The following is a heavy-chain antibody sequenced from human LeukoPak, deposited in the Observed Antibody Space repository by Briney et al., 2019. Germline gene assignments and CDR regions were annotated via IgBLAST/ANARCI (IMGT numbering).Heavy chain of an antibody. D-gene: IGHD6-19*01. Sequence: PSETLSLTRTVSGGSISDYYWTWIRQPAGKGLEWIGRIYTSGGTNYNPSLKSRVTMSVDTSKNQFSLKLSSVTAADTAMYYCARAAEYSSGWYLLDYWGQGTLVTVSA. J-gene: IGHJ4*02. CDR1: GGSISDYY. V-gene: IGHV4-4*07. CDR3: ARAAEYSSGWYLLDY. CDR2: IYTSGGT.